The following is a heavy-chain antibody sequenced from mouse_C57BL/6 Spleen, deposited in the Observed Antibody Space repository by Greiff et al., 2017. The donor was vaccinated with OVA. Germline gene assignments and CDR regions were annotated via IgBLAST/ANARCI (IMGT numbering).Heavy chain of an antibody. V-gene: IGHV1-82*01. J-gene: IGHJ4*01. CDR2: IYPGDGDT. CDR1: GYAFSSSW. D-gene: IGHD1-1*01. CDR3: ARRYYEAMDY. Sequence: QVQLQQSGPELVKPGASVKISCKASGYAFSSSWMNWVKQRPGKGLEWIGRIYPGDGDTNYNGKFKGKATLTADKSSSTAYMQLSSLTSEDSAVYCCARRYYEAMDYWGQGTSVTVSS.